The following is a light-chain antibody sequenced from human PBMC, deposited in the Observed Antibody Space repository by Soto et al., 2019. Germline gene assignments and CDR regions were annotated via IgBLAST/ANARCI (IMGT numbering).Light chain of an antibody. V-gene: IGKV3-15*01. J-gene: IGKJ1*01. Sequence: EILMTQDPATLSVSPGERATLSCRASQSVSSNLAWYQQKPGKAPRLLIYGASTRATGIPARFSGSGYGTEFTITISSLQSEDFAVYYCQQYNNSTRTFGQGTKVDIK. CDR1: QSVSSN. CDR2: GAS. CDR3: QQYNNSTRT.